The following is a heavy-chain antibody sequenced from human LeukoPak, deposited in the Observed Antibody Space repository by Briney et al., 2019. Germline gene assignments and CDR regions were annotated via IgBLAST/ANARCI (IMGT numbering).Heavy chain of an antibody. Sequence: SQTLSLTCTVSGGSISRGSYYWSWIRQPAGKGLEWFGRIYTSGSTNYNPSLKSRVTISVDTSKNQFSLELSSVTAADTAVYYCARDAVRFGELFRGFDPWGQGTLVTVSS. V-gene: IGHV4-61*02. CDR1: GGSISRGSYY. CDR3: ARDAVRFGELFRGFDP. D-gene: IGHD3-10*01. J-gene: IGHJ5*02. CDR2: IYTSGST.